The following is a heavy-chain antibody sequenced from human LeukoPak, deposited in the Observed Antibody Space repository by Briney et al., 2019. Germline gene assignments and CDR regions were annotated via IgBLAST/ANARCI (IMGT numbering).Heavy chain of an antibody. CDR3: ATGEAARPTKDRWFDP. CDR2: FDPEDGET. CDR1: GYTLTELS. Sequence: ASVKVSCKVSGYTLTELSMHWVRQAPGKGLEWMGGFDPEDGETIYAQKFQGRVTMTEDTSTDTAYMELSSLRSEDTAVYYCATGEAARPTKDRWFDPWGQGTLVTVSS. D-gene: IGHD6-6*01. V-gene: IGHV1-24*01. J-gene: IGHJ5*02.